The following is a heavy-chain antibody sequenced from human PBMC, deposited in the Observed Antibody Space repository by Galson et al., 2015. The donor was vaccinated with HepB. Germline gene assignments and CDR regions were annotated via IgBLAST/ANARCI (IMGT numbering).Heavy chain of an antibody. CDR1: GFTFSGSA. D-gene: IGHD6-13*01. CDR3: TRLGDLSGYSSL. Sequence: SLRLSCAASGFTFSGSAMHWVRQASGRGLEWVGRIGSKANSYATAYAASMKGRFTISRDDSKNTAYMQMNSPKTEDTAVYYCTRLGDLSGYSSLWGQGTLVTVSS. J-gene: IGHJ4*02. V-gene: IGHV3-73*01. CDR2: IGSKANSYAT.